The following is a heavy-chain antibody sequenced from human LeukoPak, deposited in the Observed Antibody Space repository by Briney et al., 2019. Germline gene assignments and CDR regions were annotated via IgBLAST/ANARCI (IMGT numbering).Heavy chain of an antibody. CDR3: ARGFGYGSYYYYYYMDV. Sequence: SETLSLTCAVYGGSFSGYYWSWIRQPPGKGLEWIGEINHSGSTNYNPSLKSRVTISVDTSKNQFSLKLSSVTAADTAVYYCARGFGYGSYYYYYYMDVGGKGTTVTVSS. CDR2: INHSGST. D-gene: IGHD3-10*01. J-gene: IGHJ6*03. CDR1: GGSFSGYY. V-gene: IGHV4-34*01.